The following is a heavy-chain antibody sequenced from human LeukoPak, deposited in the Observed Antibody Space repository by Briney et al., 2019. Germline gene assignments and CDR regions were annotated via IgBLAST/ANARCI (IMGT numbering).Heavy chain of an antibody. V-gene: IGHV3-30*18. CDR2: ISSDGTDQ. J-gene: IGHJ4*02. Sequence: GGSLRLSCAASGFTFSSFGMHWVRQAPGKGLEWVAVISSDGTDQNYADSVKGRFVISRDNSKNTLYLQMNSLATEDTALYYCAKDGIPFLTISGVLIIGADYWGQGTLVTVSS. CDR1: GFTFSSFG. CDR3: AKDGIPFLTISGVLIIGADY. D-gene: IGHD3-3*01.